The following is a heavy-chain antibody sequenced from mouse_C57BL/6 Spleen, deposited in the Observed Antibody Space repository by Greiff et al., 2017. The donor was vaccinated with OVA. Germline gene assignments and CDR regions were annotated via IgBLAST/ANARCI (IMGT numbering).Heavy chain of an antibody. V-gene: IGHV1-69*01. CDR2: IEPSDSYT. CDR3: AAKGPITTVAPYAMDY. Sequence: QVQLQQPGAELVMPGASVKLSCKASGYTFTSYWMHWVKQRPGQGLEWIGEIEPSDSYTNYNQKFKGKSTLTVDKSSSTACMQLSSLTSEDSAVYYCAAKGPITTVAPYAMDYWGQGTSVTVSS. D-gene: IGHD1-1*01. J-gene: IGHJ4*01. CDR1: GYTFTSYW.